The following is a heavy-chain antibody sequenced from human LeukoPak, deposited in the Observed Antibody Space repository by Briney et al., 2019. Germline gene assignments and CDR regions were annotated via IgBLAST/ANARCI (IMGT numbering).Heavy chain of an antibody. CDR3: ARRYTYYDSSGYYDY. J-gene: IGHJ4*02. CDR1: GYSFTSYW. V-gene: IGHV5-51*01. CDR2: IYPGDFDT. Sequence: GESLKISCKGSGYSFTSYWIGWVRQMPGKGLEWMGIIYPGDFDTRYSPSFQGQVTISADKSISTAYLQWSSLKASDTAMYYCARRYTYYDSSGYYDYWGQGTLVTVSS. D-gene: IGHD3-22*01.